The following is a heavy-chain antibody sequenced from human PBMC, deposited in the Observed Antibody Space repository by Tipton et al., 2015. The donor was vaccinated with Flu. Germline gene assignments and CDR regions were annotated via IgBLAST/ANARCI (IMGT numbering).Heavy chain of an antibody. CDR2: TFHSGNT. V-gene: IGHV4-39*07. J-gene: IGHJ5*02. CDR1: GDSIRSSNYY. D-gene: IGHD4-11*01. CDR3: ARRDYSNYVSEPKNWFDP. Sequence: TLSLTCGVSGDSIRSSNYYWGWIRQPPGKGLEWIGNTFHSGNTYLNPSLKSRVTISIDTSRNQFSLKVSSVTAAVTAVYYCARRDYSNYVSEPKNWFDPWGQGALVTVSS.